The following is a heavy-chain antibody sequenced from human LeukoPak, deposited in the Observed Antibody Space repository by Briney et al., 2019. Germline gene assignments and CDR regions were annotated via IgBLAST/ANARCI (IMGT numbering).Heavy chain of an antibody. CDR3: AKDSPSGGMTTVTTADY. V-gene: IGHV3-66*01. CDR1: GFTVSNKY. J-gene: IGHJ4*02. CDR2: IYSGGNT. Sequence: GGSLRLSCAASGFTVSNKYMSWVRQAPGKRLEWVSVIYSGGNTYYADSVKGRFTISRDNSKNTLYLQMNSLRAEDTAVYYCAKDSPSGGMTTVTTADYWGQGTLVTVFS. D-gene: IGHD4-17*01.